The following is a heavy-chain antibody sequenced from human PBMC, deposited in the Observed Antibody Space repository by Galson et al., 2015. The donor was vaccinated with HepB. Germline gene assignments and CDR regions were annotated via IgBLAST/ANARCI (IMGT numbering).Heavy chain of an antibody. CDR1: GGTFSSYT. Sequence: SVKVSCKASGGTFSSYTISWVRQAPGQGLEWMGRIIPILGIANYAQKFQGRVTSTADKSTSTAYMELSSLRSEDTAVYYCARGVYGSGSYYFVAFDIWGQGTMVTVSS. CDR3: ARGVYGSGSYYFVAFDI. J-gene: IGHJ3*02. D-gene: IGHD3-10*01. CDR2: IIPILGIA. V-gene: IGHV1-69*02.